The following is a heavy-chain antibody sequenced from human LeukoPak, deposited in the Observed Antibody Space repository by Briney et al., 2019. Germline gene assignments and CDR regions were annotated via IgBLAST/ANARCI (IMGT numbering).Heavy chain of an antibody. J-gene: IGHJ4*02. CDR1: GFTFGDYA. Sequence: GSLRLSCTASGFTFGDYAMSWFRQAPGKGLEWVGFIRSKAYGGTTEYAASVKGRFTISRDDSKSIAYLQMNSLKTEDTAVYYCTRDLTLGYCSGGSCYSAGYWGQGTLVTVSS. CDR2: IRSKAYGGTT. CDR3: TRDLTLGYCSGGSCYSAGY. V-gene: IGHV3-49*03. D-gene: IGHD2-15*01.